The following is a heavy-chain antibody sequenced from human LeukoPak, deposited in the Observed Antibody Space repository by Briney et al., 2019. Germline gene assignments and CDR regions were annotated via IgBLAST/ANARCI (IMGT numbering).Heavy chain of an antibody. CDR2: ISAYNGNT. Sequence: GASVTVSCKASGYTFTSYGISWVRQAPGQGLEWMGWISAYNGNTNYAQKLQGRVTMTTDTSTSTAYMELRSLRSDDTAVYYCATSIRDGYNSDYWGQGTLVTVSS. CDR3: ATSIRDGYNSDY. V-gene: IGHV1-18*01. D-gene: IGHD5-24*01. J-gene: IGHJ4*02. CDR1: GYTFTSYG.